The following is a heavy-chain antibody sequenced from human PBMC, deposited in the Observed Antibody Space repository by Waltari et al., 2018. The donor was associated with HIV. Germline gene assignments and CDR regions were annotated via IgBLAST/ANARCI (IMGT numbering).Heavy chain of an antibody. J-gene: IGHJ6*02. CDR3: ASIAYCGGDCYPRGMDV. D-gene: IGHD2-21*02. CDR1: GFTVSSNY. CDR2: IYSGGST. Sequence: EVQLESGGGLVQPGGSLGLSCAASGFTVSSNYMSWVRQAPGKGLEWVSVIYSGGSTYYADSVKGRFTISRDNSKNTLYLQMNSLRAEDTAVYYCASIAYCGGDCYPRGMDVWGQGTTVTVSS. V-gene: IGHV3-66*01.